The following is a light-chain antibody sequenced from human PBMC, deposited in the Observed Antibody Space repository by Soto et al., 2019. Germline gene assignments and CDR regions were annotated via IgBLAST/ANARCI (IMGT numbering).Light chain of an antibody. CDR2: GGS. J-gene: IGLJ1*01. CDR3: CSYAGSSTWV. Sequence: QSVLTQPASVSGSPGQSITISCTGTSSDVGSYNLVSWYQQHPGKAPKLMIYGGSKRPSGVSNRFSGSKSGNTASLTISGLQAEDEADYYCCSYAGSSTWVFGTGTKVTVL. V-gene: IGLV2-23*01. CDR1: SSDVGSYNL.